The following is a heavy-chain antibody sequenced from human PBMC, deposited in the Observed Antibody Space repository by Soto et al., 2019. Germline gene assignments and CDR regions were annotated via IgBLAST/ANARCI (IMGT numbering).Heavy chain of an antibody. Sequence: SETLSLTCAVYGGSFSGYYWSWIRQPPGKGLEWIGEINHSGSTNYNLSLKSRVTISVDTSKNQFSLKLSSVTAADTAVYYCARGLSSSWGQGTLVTVSS. V-gene: IGHV4-34*01. D-gene: IGHD6-6*01. CDR1: GGSFSGYY. CDR3: ARGLSSS. CDR2: INHSGST. J-gene: IGHJ4*02.